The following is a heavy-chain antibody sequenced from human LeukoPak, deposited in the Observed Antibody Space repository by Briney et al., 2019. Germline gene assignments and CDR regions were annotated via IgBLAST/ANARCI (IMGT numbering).Heavy chain of an antibody. CDR1: GFTFSSYA. Sequence: GGSLRLSCAASGFTFSSYAMHWVRQAPGKGLEWVAVISYAGSNKYYADSVKGRFTISRDNSKNTLYLQINSLRAEDTAVYYCAREGKGAIFSWFDPWGQGTLVTVSS. CDR2: ISYAGSNK. D-gene: IGHD2-21*01. J-gene: IGHJ5*02. V-gene: IGHV3-30*04. CDR3: AREGKGAIFSWFDP.